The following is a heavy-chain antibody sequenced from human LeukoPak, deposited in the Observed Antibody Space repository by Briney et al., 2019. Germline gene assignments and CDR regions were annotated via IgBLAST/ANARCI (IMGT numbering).Heavy chain of an antibody. D-gene: IGHD6-13*01. J-gene: IGHJ5*02. CDR2: CDPEDGET. V-gene: IGHV1-24*01. CDR3: ATYGGSSWYLYSFDP. CDR1: GNIFTELC. Sequence: ASVKVSCKVAGNIFTELCMDRVRQAPGRWLEWMGGCDPEDGETIYAQKFQGRVTMTEDTSTDTAYMELSSLRSEDTAVYYCATYGGSSWYLYSFDPWGQGTLVTVSS.